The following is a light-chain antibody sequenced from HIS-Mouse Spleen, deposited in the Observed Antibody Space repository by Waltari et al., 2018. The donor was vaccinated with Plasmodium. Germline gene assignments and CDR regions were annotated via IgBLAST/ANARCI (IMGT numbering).Light chain of an antibody. Sequence: SYELTQPLSVSVALGQTARITFGGNNIGSKNVHWYQQKPGQAPVLVIYRDSNRPSGIPERFSGSNSGNTATLTISRAQAGDEADYYCQVWDSSTVFGGGTKLTVL. J-gene: IGLJ3*02. CDR1: NIGSKN. CDR3: QVWDSSTV. V-gene: IGLV3-9*01. CDR2: RDS.